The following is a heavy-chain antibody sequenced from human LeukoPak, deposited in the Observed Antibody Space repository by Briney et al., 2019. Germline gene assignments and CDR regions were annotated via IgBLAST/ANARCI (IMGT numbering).Heavy chain of an antibody. CDR2: ISAYNGNT. Sequence: ASVKVSCKASGYTFTSYGISWVRQAPGQGLEWMGWISAYNGNTNYAQKLQGRVTMTTDTSTSTAYMELRSLRSDDTAVYYCARDLYLQWSLWDAFDIWGQGTMVTVSS. CDR3: ARDLYLQWSLWDAFDI. CDR1: GYTFTSYG. J-gene: IGHJ3*02. V-gene: IGHV1-18*01. D-gene: IGHD2-15*01.